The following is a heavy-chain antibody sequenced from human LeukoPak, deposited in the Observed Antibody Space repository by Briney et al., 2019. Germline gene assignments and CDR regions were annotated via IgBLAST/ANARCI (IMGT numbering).Heavy chain of an antibody. V-gene: IGHV6-1*01. J-gene: IGHJ4*02. Sequence: SQTLSLTCAISGDSVSSDSAAWSWITQSPSRALEGLGRTYYRSKWYNDYAISVKSRITIDPDTSKNQFSLQLNSVTPEDTAVYYCARGVHSYYFDYWGQGTLVTVSS. D-gene: IGHD2-15*01. CDR3: ARGVHSYYFDY. CDR2: TYYRSKWYN. CDR1: GDSVSSDSAA.